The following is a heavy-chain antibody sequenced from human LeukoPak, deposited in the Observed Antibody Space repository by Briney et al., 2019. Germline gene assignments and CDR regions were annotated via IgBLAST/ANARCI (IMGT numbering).Heavy chain of an antibody. CDR1: GYTFTGYY. D-gene: IGHD2-15*01. CDR3: ARHLVHCSGGSCYLGWFDP. V-gene: IGHV1-2*02. CDR2: INPNSGGT. J-gene: IGHJ5*02. Sequence: ASVKVSCKASGYTFTGYYMHWVRQAPGQGLEWMGWINPNSGGTNYAQKFQGRVTMTRDTSISTAYMELSRLRSDDTAVYYCARHLVHCSGGSCYLGWFDPWGQGTLVTVSS.